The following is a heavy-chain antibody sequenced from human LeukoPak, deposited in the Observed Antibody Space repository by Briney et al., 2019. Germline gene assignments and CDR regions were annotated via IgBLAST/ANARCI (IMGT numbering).Heavy chain of an antibody. Sequence: GGSLRLSCAASGFTFSDYYMSWIRQAPGKGLEWVSYITSGGTKYYADSVKGRFTISRDNAKNSLYLQMNSLRAEDTAVYYCAGDGGSGNYFIDYWGQGTLVTVSS. CDR1: GFTFSDYY. CDR2: ITSGGTK. V-gene: IGHV3-11*01. D-gene: IGHD3-10*01. J-gene: IGHJ4*02. CDR3: AGDGGSGNYFIDY.